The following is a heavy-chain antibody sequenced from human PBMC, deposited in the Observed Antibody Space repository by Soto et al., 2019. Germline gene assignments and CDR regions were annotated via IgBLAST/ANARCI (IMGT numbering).Heavy chain of an antibody. J-gene: IGHJ5*02. CDR2: INHSGST. Sequence: SETLSLTCAVYGGSFSGYYWTWIRQPPGTGLEWIGEINHSGSTNYNPSLKSRVTISVDTSKNQFSLKLSSVTAADTAVYYCARECLHTIVVVVAATRRGFAPWGQGTLVTVSS. CDR3: ARECLHTIVVVVAATRRGFAP. V-gene: IGHV4-34*01. CDR1: GGSFSGYY. D-gene: IGHD2-15*01.